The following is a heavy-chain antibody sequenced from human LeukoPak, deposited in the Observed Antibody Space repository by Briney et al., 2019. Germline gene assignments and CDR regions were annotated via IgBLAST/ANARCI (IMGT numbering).Heavy chain of an antibody. CDR3: ARGVMIVGATTSDY. Sequence: SETLSLTCTVSGGSISSSSYYWGWIRQPPGKGLEWIGSIYYSGSTYYNPSLKSRVTISVDTSKNQFSLKLSSVTAADTAVYYCARGVMIVGATTSDYWGQGTLVTVSS. J-gene: IGHJ4*02. CDR1: GGSISSSSYY. V-gene: IGHV4-39*07. CDR2: IYYSGST. D-gene: IGHD1-26*01.